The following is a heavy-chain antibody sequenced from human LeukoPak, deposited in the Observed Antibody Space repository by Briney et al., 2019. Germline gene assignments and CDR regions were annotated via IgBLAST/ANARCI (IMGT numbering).Heavy chain of an antibody. Sequence: PGRTLRLSCAASGFTFSGYGMHWVRQAPGKGLEWVAVISYDGSNKSKADYPNDRFTISRDNSKNTLYLQMNSLRAEDTAVYYCAKDLSPMVPFDYWGQRTLGSASS. CDR3: AKDLSPMVPFDY. CDR1: GFTFSGYG. J-gene: IGHJ4*02. CDR2: ISYDGSNK. D-gene: IGHD6-13*01. V-gene: IGHV3-30*18.